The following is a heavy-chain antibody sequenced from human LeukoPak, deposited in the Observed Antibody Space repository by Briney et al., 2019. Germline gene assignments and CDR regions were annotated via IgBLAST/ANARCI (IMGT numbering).Heavy chain of an antibody. CDR1: GGSISSYC. Sequence: PSETLSLTCTVSGGSISSYCWSWIRQPPGKGLEWIGYIYTSGSTNYNPSLKSRVIISVDTSKNQFSLKLSSVTAADTAVYYCARRYDFANWFDPWGQGTLVTVSS. V-gene: IGHV4-4*09. D-gene: IGHD3-3*01. CDR2: IYTSGST. CDR3: ARRYDFANWFDP. J-gene: IGHJ5*02.